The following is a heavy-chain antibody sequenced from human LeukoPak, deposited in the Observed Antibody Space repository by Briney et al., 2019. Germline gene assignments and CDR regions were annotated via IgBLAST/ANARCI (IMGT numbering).Heavy chain of an antibody. CDR1: GFTFSNAW. J-gene: IGHJ4*02. CDR2: IKSKTDGGTT. V-gene: IGHV3-15*01. Sequence: GGSLRLSCAASGFTFSNAWMSWVRQAPGKGLEWVGRIKSKTDGGTTDYAAPVKGRFTISRDDSKNTLYLQMNSLKTEDTAVYYCTTERYYDSSGYWGWDYWGQGTLVTVSS. D-gene: IGHD3-22*01. CDR3: TTERYYDSSGYWGWDY.